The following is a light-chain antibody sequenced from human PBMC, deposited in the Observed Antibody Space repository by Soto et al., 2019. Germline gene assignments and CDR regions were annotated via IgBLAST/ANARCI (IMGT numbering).Light chain of an antibody. CDR2: EGS. CDR1: NSDVGSYNL. Sequence: QSALTQPASVSGSPGQSITISCTGTNSDVGSYNLVSWYQQRPDKAPQLIIYEGSKRPSGISNRFSASKSGNTASLTISGLQAEDEADYYCCSYAGSRTFGVVFGGGTKLTVL. CDR3: CSYAGSRTFGVV. V-gene: IGLV2-23*03. J-gene: IGLJ2*01.